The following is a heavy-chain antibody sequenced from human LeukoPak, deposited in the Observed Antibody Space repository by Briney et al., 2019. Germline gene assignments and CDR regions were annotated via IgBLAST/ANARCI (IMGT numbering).Heavy chain of an antibody. V-gene: IGHV3-11*01. J-gene: IGHJ2*01. CDR3: ARGALGGDSDWYFDL. CDR2: INSRGDTI. D-gene: IGHD2-21*01. CDR1: GFTFSDHP. Sequence: GGSLRLSCTTSGFTFSDHPLAWIRQAPGEGLDWVSYINSRGDTIYYADYARGRFTISRDNAQKSLYLRLNSLRAEDTTVYYCARGALGGDSDWYFDLWGRGTLVSVSS.